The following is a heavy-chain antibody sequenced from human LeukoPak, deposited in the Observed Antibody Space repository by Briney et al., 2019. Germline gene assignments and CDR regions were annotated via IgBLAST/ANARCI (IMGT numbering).Heavy chain of an antibody. J-gene: IGHJ4*02. Sequence: SETLSLTCSVSGASIISYHWSWVRQPPGKGLEWIGFVHYSGPTNYNPSLKSRVTISADTSKNQFSLSLTSVTAADTALYYCARSPLESRRDAYNFYFDYWGQGALVTVSS. CDR3: ARSPLESRRDAYNFYFDY. D-gene: IGHD5-24*01. V-gene: IGHV4-59*08. CDR2: VHYSGPT. CDR1: GASIISYH.